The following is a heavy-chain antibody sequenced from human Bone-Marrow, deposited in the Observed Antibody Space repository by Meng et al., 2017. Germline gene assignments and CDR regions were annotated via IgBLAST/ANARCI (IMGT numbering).Heavy chain of an antibody. CDR3: ARDSSRPENAFDI. V-gene: IGHV3-7*01. D-gene: IGHD6-13*01. J-gene: IGHJ3*02. CDR2: IKQDGSDK. CDR1: GLTFSNYW. Sequence: GESLKISCEGSGLTFSNYWMSWVRQAPGKGLECVADIKQDGSDKKYVDSVKGRFTISRDNTKNSLYLQMNSLRAEDTAVYYCARDSSRPENAFDIWGQGTMVTVSS.